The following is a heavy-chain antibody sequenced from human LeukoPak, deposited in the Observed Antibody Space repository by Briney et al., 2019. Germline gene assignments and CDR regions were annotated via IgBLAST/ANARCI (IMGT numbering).Heavy chain of an antibody. V-gene: IGHV3-23*01. D-gene: IGHD3-10*01. CDR1: GFTFSSYA. CDR2: ISGSGGST. CDR3: AKGVSYYYGSGSYYFDY. J-gene: IGHJ4*02. Sequence: GGSLRLSCAASGFTFSSYAMSWVRQAPGKGLEWVSAISGSGGSTYYADSVKGRFTISRDNSKNTLYLQMNSLRAEDTDLYYCAKGVSYYYGSGSYYFDYWGQGTLVTVSS.